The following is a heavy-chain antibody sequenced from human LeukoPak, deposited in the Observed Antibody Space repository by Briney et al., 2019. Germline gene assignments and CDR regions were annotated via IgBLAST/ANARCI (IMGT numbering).Heavy chain of an antibody. CDR2: IWYEGTNK. CDR3: ARAFGWRQFYYFAY. Sequence: GGSLRLSCAASGFTFRNPWMNWVRQAPGKGLAWAAVIWYEGTNKYYAASVKGRFTTSRDNSKNTLYLQRTSLRAEDTAVYYCARAFGWRQFYYFAYCGQGTLVTVSS. D-gene: IGHD5-24*01. V-gene: IGHV3-33*08. J-gene: IGHJ4*02. CDR1: GFTFRNPW.